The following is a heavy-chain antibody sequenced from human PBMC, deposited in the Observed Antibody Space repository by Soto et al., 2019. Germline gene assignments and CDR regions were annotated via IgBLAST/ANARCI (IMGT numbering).Heavy chain of an antibody. CDR1: GYSFTSYW. CDR3: ERLGNGMDV. J-gene: IGHJ6*02. CDR2: IYPGDSDT. D-gene: IGHD1-26*01. V-gene: IGHV5-51*01. Sequence: GDSLKISCKGSGYSFTSYWIGWVRQMPGKGLEWMGIIYPGDSDTRYSPSFQGQVTISADKSISTAYLQLSRLKASATDMYYCERLGNGMDVWVQGTTVTVSS.